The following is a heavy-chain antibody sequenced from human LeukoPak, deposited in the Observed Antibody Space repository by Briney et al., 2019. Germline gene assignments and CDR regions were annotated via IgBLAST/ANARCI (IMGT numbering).Heavy chain of an antibody. Sequence: GGSLRLSCAASGFTFDNYGMSWVRQVPGKGLEWVSSNANGGSTAYADSVKGRFTISRDNAKNSLYLQMNSLRAEDTAFYYCVRHDFWSGFKGGDYWGQGTLVTVSS. CDR3: VRHDFWSGFKGGDY. J-gene: IGHJ4*02. V-gene: IGHV3-20*04. CDR2: NANGGST. CDR1: GFTFDNYG. D-gene: IGHD3-3*01.